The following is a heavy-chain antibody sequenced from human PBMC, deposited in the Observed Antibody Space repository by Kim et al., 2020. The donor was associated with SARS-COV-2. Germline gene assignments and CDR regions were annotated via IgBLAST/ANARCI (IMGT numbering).Heavy chain of an antibody. Sequence: GESLKISCKGSGYSFTSYWIGWVRQMPGKGLEWMGIIYPGDSDTRYSPSFQGQVTISADKSISTAYLQWSSLKASDTAMYYCARLGLTRTYYGSGNGGGYMDVWGKGTTVTVSS. CDR3: ARLGLTRTYYGSGNGGGYMDV. V-gene: IGHV5-51*01. CDR2: IYPGDSDT. CDR1: GYSFTSYW. D-gene: IGHD3-10*01. J-gene: IGHJ6*03.